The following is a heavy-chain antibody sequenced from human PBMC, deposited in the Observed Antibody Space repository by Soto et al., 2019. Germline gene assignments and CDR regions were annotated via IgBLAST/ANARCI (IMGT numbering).Heavy chain of an antibody. CDR2: FSGDGVTT. CDR1: GFSISSKA. D-gene: IGHD1-26*01. V-gene: IGHV3-23*01. CDR3: AKGPIVGANYKYYGMDV. J-gene: IGHJ6*02. Sequence: PGGSLRLSCGDSGFSISSKAMSWVRQAPGKGLEWVSSFSGDGVTTHYAESVKGRFTISRDNSKNTFYLQMNSLRVEDTAAYYCAKGPIVGANYKYYGMDVWGQGTTVTVSS.